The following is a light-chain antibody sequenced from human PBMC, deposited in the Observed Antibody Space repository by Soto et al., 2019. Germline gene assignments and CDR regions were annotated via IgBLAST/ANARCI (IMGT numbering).Light chain of an antibody. Sequence: QSALTQPASVSGSPGQSITISCTGTSSDVGGYNYVSWYQQHPGQAPKLMIYDLTNRPSGVSNRFSGSKSGNTASLTISGLQADDEADYYCSSYTSRNTDVFGTGTKLTVL. CDR1: SSDVGGYNY. CDR3: SSYTSRNTDV. J-gene: IGLJ1*01. CDR2: DLT. V-gene: IGLV2-14*03.